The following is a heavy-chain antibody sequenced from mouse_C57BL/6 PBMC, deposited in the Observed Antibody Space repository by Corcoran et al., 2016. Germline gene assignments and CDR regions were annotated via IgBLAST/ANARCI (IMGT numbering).Heavy chain of an antibody. D-gene: IGHD1-1*01. J-gene: IGHJ1*03. CDR3: ARDGSSPYWYFDV. V-gene: IGHV1-26*01. CDR1: GYTFTDYY. CDR2: INPNNGGT. Sequence: EVQLQQSGPELVKPGASVKISCKASGYTFTDYYMNWVKQSHGKSLKWIGDINPNNGGTSYNQKFKGKATLTVDKSSSTAYMELRSLTSEDSAVYYCARDGSSPYWYFDVWGTGTTVTVSS.